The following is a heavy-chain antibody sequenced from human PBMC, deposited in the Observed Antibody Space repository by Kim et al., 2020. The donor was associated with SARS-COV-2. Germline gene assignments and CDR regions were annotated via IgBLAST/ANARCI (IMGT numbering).Heavy chain of an antibody. CDR2: MNNDGSVI. J-gene: IGHJ4*02. CDR1: GFTFSSTC. Sequence: GGSLRLSCAASGFTFSSTCMHWVRQAPGEGLVWVSRMNNDGSVINYADSVKGRFTVSRDNTKNTLYLQMNSLRAEDTALYYCATAGNYRFDNWGQGTLVTVSS. CDR3: ATAGNYRFDN. V-gene: IGHV3-74*01. D-gene: IGHD3-10*01.